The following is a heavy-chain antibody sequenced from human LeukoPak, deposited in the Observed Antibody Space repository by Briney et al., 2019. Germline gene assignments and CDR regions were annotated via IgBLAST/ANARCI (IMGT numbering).Heavy chain of an antibody. CDR2: ISWNSGSI. V-gene: IGHV3-9*03. D-gene: IGHD5-12*01. CDR3: AKGRASGDVATIDYFDY. CDR1: GFTFDDYA. J-gene: IGHJ4*02. Sequence: GRSLRLSCAASGFTFDDYAMHWVRQAPGKGLEWVSGISWNSGSIGYADSVKGRFTISRDNAKNSLYLQVNSLRAEDMALYYCAKGRASGDVATIDYFDYWGQGTLVTVSS.